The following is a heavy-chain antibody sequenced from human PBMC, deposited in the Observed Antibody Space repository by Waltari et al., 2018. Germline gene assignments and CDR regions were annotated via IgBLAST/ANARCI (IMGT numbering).Heavy chain of an antibody. Sequence: EVQLVESGGGLVQPGGSLRLSCAASGFTFSRYAMSWVRQAPGEGLVWVSAISSSVGSTYFAISVKGRFTISRDNSKNTLYLQMNSLGAEDTAVYYCAKVWGIAAAVDYWGQGPLVTVSS. CDR1: GFTFSRYA. V-gene: IGHV3-23*04. J-gene: IGHJ4*02. CDR3: AKVWGIAAAVDY. CDR2: ISSSVGST. D-gene: IGHD6-13*01.